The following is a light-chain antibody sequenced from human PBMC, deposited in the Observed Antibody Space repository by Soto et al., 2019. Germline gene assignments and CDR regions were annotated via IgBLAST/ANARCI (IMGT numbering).Light chain of an antibody. V-gene: IGLV2-14*01. Sequence: QSALTQPASVSGSPGQSITIPCTGTSSDVGGYNYVSWYQQHPGKAPKLIIYDVSNRPSGVSNRFSGSKSGNTASLTISGLQAEDEADYYCSSYTSNKTLVAFGGGTKLTVL. CDR2: DVS. CDR3: SSYTSNKTLVA. J-gene: IGLJ2*01. CDR1: SSDVGGYNY.